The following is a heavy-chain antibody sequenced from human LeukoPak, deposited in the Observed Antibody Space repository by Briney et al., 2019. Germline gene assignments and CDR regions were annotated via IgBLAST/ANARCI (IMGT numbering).Heavy chain of an antibody. J-gene: IGHJ6*03. D-gene: IGHD3-3*01. CDR1: GYTFTGYY. CDR3: ARGPYYDFYMDV. Sequence: ASVKVSCKASGYTFTGYYMHWVRQAPGQGLEWMGRSNSNSGGTNYAQKFQGRVTMTRDTSISTAYMELSSLRSDDTAVYYCARGPYYDFYMDVWGKGTTVTVSS. V-gene: IGHV1-2*06. CDR2: SNSNSGGT.